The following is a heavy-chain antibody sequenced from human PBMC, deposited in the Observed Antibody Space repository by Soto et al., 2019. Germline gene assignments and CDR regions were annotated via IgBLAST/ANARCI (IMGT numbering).Heavy chain of an antibody. V-gene: IGHV3-30*18. CDR1: GFTFNTYG. CDR2: ISHDGNNK. CDR3: AKEGYASRNYRDTSGYRFYFDY. D-gene: IGHD3-22*01. Sequence: QVQLVDSGGGVVQPGRSLRLSCAGYGFTFNTYGMHWVRQAPGKGLEWVAFISHDGNNKHYAGSVRGRLTISRDNSKNTLYLQMNSLRAEDTAVYYCAKEGYASRNYRDTSGYRFYFDYWGQGTPVTVSS. J-gene: IGHJ4*02.